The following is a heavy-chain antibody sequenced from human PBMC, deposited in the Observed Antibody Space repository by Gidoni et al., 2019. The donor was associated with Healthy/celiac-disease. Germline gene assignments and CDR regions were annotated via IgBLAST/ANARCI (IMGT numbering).Heavy chain of an antibody. V-gene: IGHV4-59*01. J-gene: IGHJ4*02. Sequence: QVQLQESGPGLVKPSETLSLTCTVSGGSISSYYWSWIRQPPGKGLEWIGYIYYSGSTNYNPSLKSRVTISVDTSKNQFSLKLSSVTAADTAVYYCARANPSVVVVAATMTGFDYWGQGTLVTVSS. CDR2: IYYSGST. CDR1: GGSISSYY. CDR3: ARANPSVVVVAATMTGFDY. D-gene: IGHD2-15*01.